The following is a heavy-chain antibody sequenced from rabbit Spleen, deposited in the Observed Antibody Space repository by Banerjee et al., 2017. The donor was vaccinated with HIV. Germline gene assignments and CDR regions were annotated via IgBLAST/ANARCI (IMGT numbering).Heavy chain of an antibody. D-gene: IGHD8-1*01. J-gene: IGHJ6*01. CDR2: IYAGSSGST. Sequence: QSLEESGGDLVKPGASLTLTCTASGFSFSSSHWICWVRQAPGKGLEWIACIYAGSSGSTWSASWAKGRFTISKTSSTTVTLQMTSLTAADTATYFCARDTGSSFSSYGMDLWGPGTLVTVS. V-gene: IGHV1S40*01. CDR3: ARDTGSSFSSYGMDL. CDR1: GFSFSSSHW.